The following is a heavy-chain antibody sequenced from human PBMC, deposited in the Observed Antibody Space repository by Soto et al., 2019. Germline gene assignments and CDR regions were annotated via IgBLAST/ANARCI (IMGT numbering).Heavy chain of an antibody. CDR2: IYYSGST. CDR1: GGSISSGAYY. CDR3: ARGDYYFDY. V-gene: IGHV4-31*03. J-gene: IGHJ4*02. D-gene: IGHD3-16*01. Sequence: QVQLQESGPGLVKPSQTMSLTCSVSGGSISSGAYYWTWIRQHPGKGLEWIGYIYYSGSTYYSPSLKSRVTISIDTSENQFSLKLSSVTAADTAVYYCARGDYYFDYWGQGTLVTVSS.